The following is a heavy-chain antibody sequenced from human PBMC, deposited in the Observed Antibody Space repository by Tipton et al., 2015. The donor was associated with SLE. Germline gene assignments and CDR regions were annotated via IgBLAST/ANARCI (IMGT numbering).Heavy chain of an antibody. CDR3: ARRQLCLD. J-gene: IGHJ4*02. Sequence: TLSLTCSVSGGSLSSSSYYWGWILQPPGKGLEWIGTFYYSGNTYYNPSLKSRVTISVDTSKNQFSLILTYVTAADTAVYFCARRQLCLDWGQGTLVTVSS. CDR1: GGSLSSSSYY. V-gene: IGHV4-39*01. D-gene: IGHD5-18*01. CDR2: FYYSGNT.